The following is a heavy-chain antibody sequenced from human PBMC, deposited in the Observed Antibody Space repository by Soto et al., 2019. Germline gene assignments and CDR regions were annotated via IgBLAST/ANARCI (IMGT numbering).Heavy chain of an antibody. J-gene: IGHJ4*02. Sequence: EVQLVQSGAEVKKAGESLKISCQGSGYSFSSYWIAWVRQMPGKGLEWMGIIYPGDSETTYSPSFRGQVAISADKSISTAYRQWSSLKASDTAMYYCARQGGGSFDYWGQGTLVTVSS. CDR2: IYPGDSET. CDR1: GYSFSSYW. CDR3: ARQGGGSFDY. V-gene: IGHV5-51*01. D-gene: IGHD3-16*01.